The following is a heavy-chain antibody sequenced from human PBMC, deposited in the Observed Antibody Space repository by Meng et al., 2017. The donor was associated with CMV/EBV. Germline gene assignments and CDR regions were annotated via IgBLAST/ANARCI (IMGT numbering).Heavy chain of an antibody. J-gene: IGHJ6*02. CDR2: INPSGGST. Sequence: TSYYMHWVRQAPGQGLEWMGIINPSGGSTSYAQKFQGRVTMTRDTSTSTVYMELSSLRSEDTAVYYCARGDCSSTSCPSYYYYGMDVWGQGTMVTVSS. CDR3: ARGDCSSTSCPSYYYYGMDV. CDR1: TSYY. D-gene: IGHD2-2*01. V-gene: IGHV1-46*01.